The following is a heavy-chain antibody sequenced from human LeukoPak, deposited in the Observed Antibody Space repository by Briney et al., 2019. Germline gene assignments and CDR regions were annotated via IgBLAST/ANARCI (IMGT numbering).Heavy chain of an antibody. Sequence: GESLKISRKGSGYSFPNYWIGWVRQMPGQSLGCIGIIYPGDSDTRYSPSFQGQVTISADKSISTAYLQWSSLKASDTAMYYCARTQAYSSGWLIDYWAREPWSPSPQ. D-gene: IGHD6-19*01. J-gene: IGHJ4*02. CDR1: GYSFPNYW. CDR3: ARTQAYSSGWLIDY. V-gene: IGHV5-51*01. CDR2: IYPGDSDT.